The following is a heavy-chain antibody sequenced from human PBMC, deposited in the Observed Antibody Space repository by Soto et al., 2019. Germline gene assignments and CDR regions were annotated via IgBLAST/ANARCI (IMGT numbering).Heavy chain of an antibody. CDR2: IIPIFGTA. CDR3: ARSVIGWELRPVFDY. V-gene: IGHV1-69*01. J-gene: IGHJ4*02. Sequence: QVQLVQSGAEVKKPGSSVKVSCKASGGTFSSYAISWVRQAPGQGLEWMGGIIPIFGTANYAQKFQGRVTITADESTRRAYMEVSSLRSEDTGVYYCARSVIGWELRPVFDYWGQGTLVTVSS. D-gene: IGHD1-26*01. CDR1: GGTFSSYA.